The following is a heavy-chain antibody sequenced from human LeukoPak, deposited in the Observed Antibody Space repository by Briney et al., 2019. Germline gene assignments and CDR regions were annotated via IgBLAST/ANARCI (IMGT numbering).Heavy chain of an antibody. D-gene: IGHD6-13*01. J-gene: IGHJ4*02. Sequence: SETLSLTCTVSGGSISSYYWSWIRQPPGKGLEWIGYIYYSGSTNYNPSLKSRVTISVDTSKNQFSLKLSSVTAADTAVYYCARLGWWGGSWYYDDYWGQGTLVTVSS. V-gene: IGHV4-59*08. CDR1: GGSISSYY. CDR2: IYYSGST. CDR3: ARLGWWGGSWYYDDY.